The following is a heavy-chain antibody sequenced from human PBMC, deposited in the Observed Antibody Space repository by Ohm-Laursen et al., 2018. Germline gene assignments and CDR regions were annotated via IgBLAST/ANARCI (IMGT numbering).Heavy chain of an antibody. CDR2: ILPTFGTT. V-gene: IGHV1-69*15. Sequence: SSVKVSCKASGGPLSNFAITWVRQDPGQGLEWMGSILPTFGTTNYAHKFQGRVTLSADESTGTVYMELSSLRSEDTAVYYCTTTTANWFDPWGQGTLVTVSS. D-gene: IGHD1-26*01. CDR1: GGPLSNFA. J-gene: IGHJ5*02. CDR3: TTTTANWFDP.